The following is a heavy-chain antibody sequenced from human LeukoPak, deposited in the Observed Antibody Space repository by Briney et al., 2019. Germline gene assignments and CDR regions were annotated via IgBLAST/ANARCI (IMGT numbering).Heavy chain of an antibody. D-gene: IGHD5-12*01. CDR3: ARGGVATEFDY. CDR1: GYTFTSYY. Sequence: ASVKVSCKASGYTFTSYYMHWVRQAPGQGLEWMGIINPSGGSTSYAQKFQGRVTMTRDMSTSTVYMELSRLRSDDTAVYYCARGGVATEFDYWGQGTLVTVSS. CDR2: INPSGGST. J-gene: IGHJ4*02. V-gene: IGHV1-46*01.